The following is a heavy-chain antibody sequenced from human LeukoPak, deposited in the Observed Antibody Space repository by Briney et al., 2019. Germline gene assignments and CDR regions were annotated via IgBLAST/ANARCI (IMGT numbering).Heavy chain of an antibody. V-gene: IGHV5-51*01. J-gene: IGHJ4*02. D-gene: IGHD2-2*01. CDR2: IYPGDSDT. CDR3: ARIGYCSSTSCYWILDY. CDR1: GYSFTSYW. Sequence: GESLKISCKGSGYSFTSYWIGWVRQMPGKGLEWMGVIYPGDSDTRYSPSFQGQVTISADKSISTAYLQWSSLKASDTAMYYCARIGYCSSTSCYWILDYWGRGTLVTVSS.